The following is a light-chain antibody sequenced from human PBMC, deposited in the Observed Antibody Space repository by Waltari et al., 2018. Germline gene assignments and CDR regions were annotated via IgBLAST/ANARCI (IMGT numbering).Light chain of an antibody. CDR3: MQGIDYPRT. CDR2: EVS. J-gene: IGKJ1*01. Sequence: DIVMTQTPLSLPVTLVEPASISCRASQSLLDSEDGNTYLDWYLQKPGQSPQLLIYEVSNRASGVPDRFSGSGSDTDFTLKISRVEAEDVGIYYCMQGIDYPRTFGQGTKVEIK. V-gene: IGKV2-40*01. CDR1: QSLLDSEDGNTY.